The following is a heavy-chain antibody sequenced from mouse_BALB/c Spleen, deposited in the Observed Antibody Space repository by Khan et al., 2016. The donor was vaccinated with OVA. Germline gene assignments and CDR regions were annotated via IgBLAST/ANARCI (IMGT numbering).Heavy chain of an antibody. V-gene: IGHV9-1*02. Sequence: QIQLVQSGPELKKPGETVKISCKASGYTFTNHGMNWVKQAPGKGLKWMGWINTYTGEPTYADDFKGRFAFSLETSASTAYLQINNLKNEDMTTYFCEKGYWYFDVWGAGTTVTVSS. CDR3: EKGYWYFDV. CDR1: GYTFTNHG. J-gene: IGHJ1*01. CDR2: INTYTGEP.